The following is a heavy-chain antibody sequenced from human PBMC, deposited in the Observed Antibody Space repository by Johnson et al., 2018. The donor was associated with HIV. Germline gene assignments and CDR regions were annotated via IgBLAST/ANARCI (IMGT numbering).Heavy chain of an antibody. CDR2: ISYDGSDK. V-gene: IGHV3-30*04. J-gene: IGHJ3*02. CDR3: AKDRLFGFRSDAFDI. Sequence: QVQLVESGGGVVRPGGSLRLSCAASGFTFDDYAMNWVRQAPAKGLEWVAAISYDGSDKYHADSVKGRFTISRDSSKNTLYLEMNSLRAEDTAVYYCAKDRLFGFRSDAFDIWGQGTMVTVSS. CDR1: GFTFDDYA. D-gene: IGHD3-16*01.